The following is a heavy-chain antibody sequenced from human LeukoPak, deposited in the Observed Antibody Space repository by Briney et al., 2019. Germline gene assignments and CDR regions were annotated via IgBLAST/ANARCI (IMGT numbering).Heavy chain of an antibody. D-gene: IGHD5-18*01. CDR2: IYTSGST. J-gene: IGHJ3*02. V-gene: IGHV4-4*07. CDR3: ARDLRGYSYGYDIPDAFDI. CDR1: GGSISSYY. Sequence: PSETLSLTCTVAGGSISSYYWSWIRQPAGKGLEWIGRIYTSGSTNYNPSLKSRVTMSVDTSKNQCSLKLSSVTAADTAVYYCARDLRGYSYGYDIPDAFDIWGQGTMVTVSS.